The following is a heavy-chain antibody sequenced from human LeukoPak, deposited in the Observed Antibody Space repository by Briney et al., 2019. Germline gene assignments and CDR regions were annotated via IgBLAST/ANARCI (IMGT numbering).Heavy chain of an antibody. J-gene: IGHJ6*02. CDR2: ISSSGSAK. D-gene: IGHD3-22*01. Sequence: PGGSLRLSCAASGFTFSNYEMNWVRQAPGKGLEWVSYISSSGSAKYYAVSVKGRFTMSRDNVKNSLYLQMNSLRAEDTAVYYCARDAGAYDSSGYFRENYYYGMDVWGQGTTVTVPS. CDR3: ARDAGAYDSSGYFRENYYYGMDV. CDR1: GFTFSNYE. V-gene: IGHV3-48*03.